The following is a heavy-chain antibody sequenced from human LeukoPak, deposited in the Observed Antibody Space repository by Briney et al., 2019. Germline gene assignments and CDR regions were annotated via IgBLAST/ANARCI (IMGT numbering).Heavy chain of an antibody. CDR3: ARIGYSSGWYDGDAANWFDP. V-gene: IGHV4-39*01. D-gene: IGHD6-19*01. Sequence: SETLSLTCTVSGGSISSSSYYWGWIRQPPGKGLEWIGSIYYGGSTYYNPSLKSRVTISVDTSKNQFSLKLSSVTAADTAVYYCARIGYSSGWYDGDAANWFDPWGQGTLVTASS. CDR2: IYYGGST. J-gene: IGHJ5*02. CDR1: GGSISSSSYY.